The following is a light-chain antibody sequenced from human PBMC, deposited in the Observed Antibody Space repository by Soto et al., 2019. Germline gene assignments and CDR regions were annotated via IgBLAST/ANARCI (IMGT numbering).Light chain of an antibody. J-gene: IGKJ4*01. V-gene: IGKV3-20*01. CDR3: QQYGGSPT. CDR2: GAS. CDR1: QSFSSSF. Sequence: EIVLTQSPGTLSLSPGERATLSCRSSQSFSSSFLAWYQQKPGQAPRLVMYGASSRAADIPDRFSGRGTGTEFTLTISRLEPEDCAVYYCQQYGGSPTFGGGTRVEIK.